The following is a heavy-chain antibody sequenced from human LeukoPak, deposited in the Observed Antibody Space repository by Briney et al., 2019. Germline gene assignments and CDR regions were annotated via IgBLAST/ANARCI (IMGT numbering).Heavy chain of an antibody. Sequence: GGSLRLSCAASGFTFSSYWMHWVRQAPGKGLVWVSCINSDGSSTSYADSVKGRFTISRDNAKNTLYLQMNSLRAEDTAVYYCARGTHSSSWSFDYWGQGTLVTVSS. J-gene: IGHJ4*02. CDR2: INSDGSST. CDR3: ARGTHSSSWSFDY. CDR1: GFTFSSYW. V-gene: IGHV3-74*01. D-gene: IGHD6-13*01.